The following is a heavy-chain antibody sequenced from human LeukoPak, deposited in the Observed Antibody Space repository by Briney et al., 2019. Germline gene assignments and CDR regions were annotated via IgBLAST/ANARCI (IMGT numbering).Heavy chain of an antibody. V-gene: IGHV3-23*01. J-gene: IGHJ3*02. D-gene: IGHD3-3*01. Sequence: GRFTISRDTSKNTLNLQMNSLRAEDTAIYYCAKRLSLRFDAFDIWGPGTMVTISS. CDR3: AKRLSLRFDAFDI.